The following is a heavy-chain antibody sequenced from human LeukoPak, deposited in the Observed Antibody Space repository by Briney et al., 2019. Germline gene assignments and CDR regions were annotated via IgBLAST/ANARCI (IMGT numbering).Heavy chain of an antibody. Sequence: QPGRSLRLSCAASGFTFDDYAMHWVRQAPGKGLEWVSGISWNSGSIHYADSVKGRFTISRDSAKNSLYLQMNSLRAEDTAVYYCAKDYADGAGRSGWLYYFDYWGQGTLVTVSS. V-gene: IGHV3-9*01. D-gene: IGHD6-19*01. CDR3: AKDYADGAGRSGWLYYFDY. J-gene: IGHJ4*02. CDR1: GFTFDDYA. CDR2: ISWNSGSI.